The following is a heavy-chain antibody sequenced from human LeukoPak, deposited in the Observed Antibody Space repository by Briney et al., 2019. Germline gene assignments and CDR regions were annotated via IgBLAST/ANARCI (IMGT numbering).Heavy chain of an antibody. Sequence: SQTLSLTCSVSGGSISSDDYYWSWIRQPPGKGLEWIGYIYYSGSTNYNPSLKSRVTISVDTSKNQFSLKLSSATAADTAVYYCARVARDGYSYWGQGTLVTVSS. D-gene: IGHD5-24*01. CDR3: ARVARDGYSY. V-gene: IGHV4-61*08. J-gene: IGHJ4*02. CDR2: IYYSGST. CDR1: GGSISSDDYY.